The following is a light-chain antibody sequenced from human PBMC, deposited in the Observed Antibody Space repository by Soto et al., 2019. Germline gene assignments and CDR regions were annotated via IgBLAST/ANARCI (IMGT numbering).Light chain of an antibody. CDR1: QSVSSN. CDR2: GAS. CDR3: QQYNNWIT. J-gene: IGKJ5*01. Sequence: EIVMTQSQATLSVSPGERSTLSCRASQSVSSNLAWYQQKPGQAPRLLIYGASTRATGIPARFSGSGSGTEFTLTISSLQSEDFAVYYCQQYNNWITFGQGTRLEI. V-gene: IGKV3-15*01.